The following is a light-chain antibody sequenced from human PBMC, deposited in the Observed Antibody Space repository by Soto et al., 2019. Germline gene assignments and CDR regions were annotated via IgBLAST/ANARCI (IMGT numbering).Light chain of an antibody. Sequence: DVQMPQSTSTLSTSVGDRVTITCLASQMVNNRLAWYQQKPGEAPKVLIYDASSLKIGVPSRFSGSGSGTDFTLTISSLQPDDLATYYCQQYNSYSLTFGGGTKVDVK. CDR1: QMVNNR. J-gene: IGKJ4*01. CDR2: DAS. V-gene: IGKV1-5*01. CDR3: QQYNSYSLT.